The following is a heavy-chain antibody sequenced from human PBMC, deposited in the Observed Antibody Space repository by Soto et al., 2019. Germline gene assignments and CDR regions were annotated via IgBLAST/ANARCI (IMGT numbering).Heavy chain of an antibody. CDR3: ARDSLQWLIW. CDR2: ISYDGSNK. Sequence: SLRLSCAASGFTFSSYAMHWVRQAPGKGLEWVAVISYDGSNKYYADSVKGRFTISRDNSKNTLYLQMNSLRAEDTAVYYCARDSLQWLIWWGPGALVTVSS. J-gene: IGHJ4*02. V-gene: IGHV3-30-3*01. CDR1: GFTFSSYA. D-gene: IGHD6-19*01.